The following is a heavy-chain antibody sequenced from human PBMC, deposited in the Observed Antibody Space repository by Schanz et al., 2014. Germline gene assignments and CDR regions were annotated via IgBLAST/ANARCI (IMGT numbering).Heavy chain of an antibody. CDR2: IYTSGST. CDR3: ARDPDWASRYFDL. J-gene: IGHJ2*01. D-gene: IGHD3-9*01. Sequence: QLQLQESGPGLVKPSETLSLTCTVSGGSISSFYWSWIRQPAGKGLEWIGRIYTSGSTNYNPSLKSQIPMSVDTPKNDFPLKLSSVTAADTAVYYCARDPDWASRYFDLWGRGTLVTVSS. V-gene: IGHV4-4*07. CDR1: GGSISSFY.